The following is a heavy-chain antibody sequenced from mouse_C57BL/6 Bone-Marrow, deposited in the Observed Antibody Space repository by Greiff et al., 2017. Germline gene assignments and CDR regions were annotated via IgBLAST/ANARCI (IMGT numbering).Heavy chain of an antibody. V-gene: IGHV6-3*01. D-gene: IGHD1-2*01. Sequence: EVQRVESGGGLVQPGGSMKLSCVASGFTFSNYWMNWVRQSPEKGLEWVAQIRLKSDNYATHYAVSVIGRFTISRDDSKSSVYLQMNNLRAEYTGIYYFTGDGHYYAMDYWGQGTSVTVSS. CDR1: GFTFSNYW. CDR3: TGDGHYYAMDY. CDR2: IRLKSDNYAT. J-gene: IGHJ4*01.